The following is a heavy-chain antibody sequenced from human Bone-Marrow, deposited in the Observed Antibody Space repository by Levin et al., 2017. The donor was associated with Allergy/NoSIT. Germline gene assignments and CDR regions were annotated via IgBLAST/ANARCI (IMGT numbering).Heavy chain of an antibody. V-gene: IGHV3-23*01. CDR2: ISGSGGST. Sequence: GESLKISCAASGFTFSTNAMSWVRQAPGKGPEWVSGISGSGGSTFYADSVKGRFAISRDNSKNTVYLQMNGLRAEDTALYYCARFRGSGSHYDYSMDFWGKGTAVAVSS. J-gene: IGHJ6*03. CDR3: ARFRGSGSHYDYSMDF. D-gene: IGHD3-10*01. CDR1: GFTFSTNA.